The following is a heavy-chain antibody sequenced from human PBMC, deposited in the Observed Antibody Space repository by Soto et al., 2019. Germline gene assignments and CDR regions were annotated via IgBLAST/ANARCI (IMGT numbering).Heavy chain of an antibody. V-gene: IGHV4-59*01. D-gene: IGHD6-25*01. CDR2: VYFSGNT. Sequence: KSSETLSLTCTVSGGTLSSYYWTWIRQSPGKGLEWIGYVYFSGNTNYNPSLKSRVTISIDTSKNQFSLRLASVTAADTAVYYCASVGPGGYVLSWGQGTLVTVSS. CDR3: ASVGPGGYVLS. J-gene: IGHJ5*02. CDR1: GGTLSSYY.